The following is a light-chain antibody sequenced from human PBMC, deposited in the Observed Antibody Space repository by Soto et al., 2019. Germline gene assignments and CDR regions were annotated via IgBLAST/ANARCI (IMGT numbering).Light chain of an antibody. Sequence: IHCAQPPSSLSASLWARVTLTCRASQDIAIYLAWYQQKPGEAPKLLIYAASTLYGGVPSRFSGSGSGTDFALTITSLQAEDFATYYCQQLRMYPSTFGGGTKVDIK. CDR1: QDIAIY. J-gene: IGKJ4*01. V-gene: IGKV1-9*01. CDR2: AAS. CDR3: QQLRMYPST.